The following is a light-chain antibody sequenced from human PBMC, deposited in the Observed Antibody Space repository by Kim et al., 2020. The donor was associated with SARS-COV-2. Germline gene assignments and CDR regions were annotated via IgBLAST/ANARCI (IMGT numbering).Light chain of an antibody. CDR1: TGAVISRHY. CDR2: DIS. J-gene: IGLJ2*01. V-gene: IGLV7-46*01. Sequence: GRVTITCGSTTGAVISRHYTYWLQQKPGQAPRTLIYDISTTHSGTPARFSGSLRGAKAALTLSGAQPEDEADYYCLLSYSDARPVEFGGGTQLTVL. CDR3: LLSYSDARPVE.